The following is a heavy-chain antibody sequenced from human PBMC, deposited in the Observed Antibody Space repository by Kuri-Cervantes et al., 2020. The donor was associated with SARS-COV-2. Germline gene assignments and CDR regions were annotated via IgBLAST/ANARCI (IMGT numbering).Heavy chain of an antibody. J-gene: IGHJ5*02. CDR1: GDSISSSSYY. CDR3: ARVRGSIASVGEEWFDP. Sequence: SETLSLTCTASGDSISSSSYYWGWIRQPPGKGLEWIAYIHHSGYTNYNPSLKSRVTISTDTSKNQFSLKLSSVTAADTAVYYCARVRGSIASVGEEWFDPWGQGTLVTVSS. D-gene: IGHD3-10*01. CDR2: IHHSGYT. V-gene: IGHV4-61*05.